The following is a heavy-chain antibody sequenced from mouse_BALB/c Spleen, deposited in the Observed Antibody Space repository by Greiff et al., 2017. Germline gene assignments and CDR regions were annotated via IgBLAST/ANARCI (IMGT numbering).Heavy chain of an antibody. Sequence: VKLVESGPGLVAPSQSLSITCTVSGFSLTSYGVHWVRQPPGKGLEWLGVIWAGGSTNYNSALMSRLSISKDNSKSQVFLKMNSLQTDDTAMYYCASYYYGSSYGFAYWGQGTLVTVSA. J-gene: IGHJ3*01. D-gene: IGHD1-1*01. CDR3: ASYYYGSSYGFAY. CDR1: GFSLTSYG. V-gene: IGHV2-9*02. CDR2: IWAGGST.